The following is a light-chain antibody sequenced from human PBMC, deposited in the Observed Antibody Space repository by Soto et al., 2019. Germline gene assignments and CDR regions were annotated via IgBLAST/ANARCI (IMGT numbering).Light chain of an antibody. CDR3: LQHNSYPQT. J-gene: IGKJ1*01. CDR2: AAS. V-gene: IGKV1-17*01. CDR1: QGIRDA. Sequence: DIQMTQAPSSLSASVGDRVTITCRASQGIRDALGWYQQKPGKAPKRLIYAASSLQSWVPSRFSRSASGTEFTLTISSLQPEDFATYYCLQHNSYPQTFGQGTKVEIK.